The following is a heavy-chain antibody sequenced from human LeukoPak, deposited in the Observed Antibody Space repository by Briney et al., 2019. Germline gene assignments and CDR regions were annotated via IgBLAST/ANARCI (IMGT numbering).Heavy chain of an antibody. V-gene: IGHV1-18*01. Sequence: VASVKVSCKASGYTFSNFGISWVRQAPGQGLEWMGWISGNNDNPNYGQKFQSRLTVTTDSSTSTAYMELRNLRSDDTAVYYCARDGTSTDDYWGQGTLVTVSS. CDR3: ARDGTSTDDY. J-gene: IGHJ4*02. CDR1: GYTFSNFG. D-gene: IGHD2-2*01. CDR2: ISGNNDNP.